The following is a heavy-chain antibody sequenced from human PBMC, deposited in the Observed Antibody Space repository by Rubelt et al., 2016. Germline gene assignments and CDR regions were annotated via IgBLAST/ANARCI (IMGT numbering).Heavy chain of an antibody. Sequence: GLVKPSETLSLTCTVSGGSISSSSYYWGWIRQPPGKGLEWIGSIYYSGSTYYNPSLKSRVTISVDTSKNQFSLKLSSVTAADTAVYYCARERGGFDYWGQGTLVTVSS. CDR1: GGSISSSSYY. J-gene: IGHJ4*02. CDR2: IYYSGST. D-gene: IGHD3-10*01. V-gene: IGHV4-39*07. CDR3: ARERGGFDY.